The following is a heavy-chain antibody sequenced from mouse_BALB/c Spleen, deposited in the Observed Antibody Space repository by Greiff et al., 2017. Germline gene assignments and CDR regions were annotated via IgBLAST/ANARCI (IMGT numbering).Heavy chain of an antibody. CDR3: ARAMMDDHRDAMDY. Sequence: VQLQQSGPSLVKPSQTLSLTCSVTGDSITSGYWNWIRKFPGNKLEYMGYISYSGSTYYNPSLKSRISITRDTSKNQYYLQLNSVTTEDTATYYCARAMMDDHRDAMDYWGQGTSVTVSS. CDR2: ISYSGST. CDR1: GDSITSGY. D-gene: IGHD2-3*01. J-gene: IGHJ4*01. V-gene: IGHV3-8*02.